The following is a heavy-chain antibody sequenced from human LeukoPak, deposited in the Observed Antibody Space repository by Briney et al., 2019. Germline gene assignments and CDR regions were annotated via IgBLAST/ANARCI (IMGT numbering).Heavy chain of an antibody. J-gene: IGHJ3*02. CDR2: INGDGTST. CDR1: GFTFSNHW. CDR3: ARTGNGGDLDI. D-gene: IGHD2-8*01. V-gene: IGHV3-74*01. Sequence: PGGSLRLSCVASGFTFSNHWLRWVRQGPGKGLVWVSRINGDGTSTIYADSVKGRFTISRDNAKSTMYLQMNSLRAEDTAVYYCARTGNGGDLDIWGQGTMVTVSS.